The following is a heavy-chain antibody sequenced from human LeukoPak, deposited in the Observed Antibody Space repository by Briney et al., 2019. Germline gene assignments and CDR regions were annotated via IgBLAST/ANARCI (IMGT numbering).Heavy chain of an antibody. CDR3: ARAAAMARDYMDV. Sequence: GGSLRLSCAASGFTFSSSWMHWVRQAPGKGLVWVSRINSDGSSTTYADSVKGRFTISRDNAKNTLYLQMNSLRAEDTAVYYCARAAAMARDYMDVWGKGTTVTVSS. J-gene: IGHJ6*03. V-gene: IGHV3-74*01. D-gene: IGHD5-18*01. CDR1: GFTFSSSW. CDR2: INSDGSST.